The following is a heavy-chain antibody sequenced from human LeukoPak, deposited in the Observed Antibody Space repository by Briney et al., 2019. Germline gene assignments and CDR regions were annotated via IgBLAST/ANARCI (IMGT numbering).Heavy chain of an antibody. CDR1: GGSISSSNWW. V-gene: IGHV2-70*18. Sequence: TLSLTCAVSGGSISSSNWWSWVRQPPGKALEWLARIDWDDDKYYSTSLKTRLTISKDTSKNQVVLTMTNMDPVDTATYYCARILLIGTYYYMDVWGKGTTVTISS. CDR3: ARILLIGTYYYMDV. J-gene: IGHJ6*03. D-gene: IGHD3-16*01. CDR2: IDWDDDK.